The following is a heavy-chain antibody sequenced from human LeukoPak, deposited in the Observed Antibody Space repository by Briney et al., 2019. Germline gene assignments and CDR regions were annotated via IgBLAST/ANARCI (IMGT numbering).Heavy chain of an antibody. Sequence: GGSLRLSCAASGFTFSSYGMHWVRQAPGKGLEWVAVIWYDGSNKYYADSVKGRFTISRDNSKNTLYLQMNSLRAEDTAVYYCARDGYYDILTGYSQAGCFDYWGQGTLVTVSS. J-gene: IGHJ4*02. V-gene: IGHV3-33*01. CDR2: IWYDGSNK. CDR1: GFTFSSYG. D-gene: IGHD3-9*01. CDR3: ARDGYYDILTGYSQAGCFDY.